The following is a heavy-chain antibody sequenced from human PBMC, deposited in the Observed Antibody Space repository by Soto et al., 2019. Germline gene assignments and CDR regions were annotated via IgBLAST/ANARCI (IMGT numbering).Heavy chain of an antibody. CDR3: ARQGYGDYLGGNWFDP. Sequence: SETRSRTCSVLDDSISDSRYYGAWIRQSPEKGLEWIGSISHDGHAYYNPPLKSRVTLFADTSRNQFSLKMKSVTVADTALYFCARQGYGDYLGGNWFDPWGQGAPVTVSS. V-gene: IGHV4-39*01. D-gene: IGHD4-17*01. CDR1: DDSISDSRYY. J-gene: IGHJ5*02. CDR2: ISHDGHA.